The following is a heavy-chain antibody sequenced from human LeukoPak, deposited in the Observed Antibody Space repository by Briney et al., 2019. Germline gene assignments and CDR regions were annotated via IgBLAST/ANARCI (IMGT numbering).Heavy chain of an antibody. CDR3: AKSGSYSWEFDY. CDR2: IYSGGST. Sequence: GGSLRLSCAASEFSVGSNYMTWVRQAPGKGLEWVSLIYSGGSTYYADSVKGRFTISRDNSKNTLYLQMGSLRAEDMAVYYCAKSGSYSWEFDYWGQGTLVTVSS. J-gene: IGHJ4*02. V-gene: IGHV3-66*01. D-gene: IGHD1-26*01. CDR1: EFSVGSNY.